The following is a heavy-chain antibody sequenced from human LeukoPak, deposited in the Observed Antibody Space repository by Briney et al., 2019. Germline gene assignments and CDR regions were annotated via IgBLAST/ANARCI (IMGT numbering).Heavy chain of an antibody. CDR1: GFTFSSYS. J-gene: IGHJ4*02. V-gene: IGHV3-21*01. Sequence: GGSLRLSCAASGFTFSSYSMNWVRQAPGKGLEWVSSISSSSSYIYYADSVKGRFTISRDNAKNSLYPQMNSLRAEDTAVYYCARVAKIHYFDYWGQGTLVTVSS. CDR3: ARVAKIHYFDY. CDR2: ISSSSSYI.